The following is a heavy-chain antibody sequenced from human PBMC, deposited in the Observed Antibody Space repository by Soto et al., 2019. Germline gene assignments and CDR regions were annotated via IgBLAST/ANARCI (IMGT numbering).Heavy chain of an antibody. CDR2: ISYDGSNK. J-gene: IGHJ4*02. CDR3: GSLRQDSSGWSYFDY. D-gene: IGHD6-19*01. V-gene: IGHV3-30*03. Sequence: GGSLRLSCAASGLTFRNYGMHWVRQAPGKGLEWVAVISYDGSNKYYADSVKGRFTISRDNSKNTLYLQMNSLRVEDTAVYYCGSLRQDSSGWSYFDYWGQGTLVTVSS. CDR1: GLTFRNYG.